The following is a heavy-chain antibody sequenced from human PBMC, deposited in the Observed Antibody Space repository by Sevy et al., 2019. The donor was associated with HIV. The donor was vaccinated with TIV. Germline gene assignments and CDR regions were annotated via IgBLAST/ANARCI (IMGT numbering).Heavy chain of an antibody. J-gene: IGHJ4*02. CDR3: ARANYYDSSGYKDAIDY. CDR2: INPNSGGT. D-gene: IGHD3-22*01. Sequence: ASVKVSCKASGYTFTGYYMHWVRQAPGQGLEWMRWINPNSGGTNYAQKFQGRVTMTRDTSISTAYMELSRLRSDDTAVYYCARANYYDSSGYKDAIDYWGQGTLVTVSS. CDR1: GYTFTGYY. V-gene: IGHV1-2*02.